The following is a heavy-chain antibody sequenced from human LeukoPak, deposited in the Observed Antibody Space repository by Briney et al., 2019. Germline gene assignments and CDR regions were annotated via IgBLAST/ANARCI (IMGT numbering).Heavy chain of an antibody. CDR3: ASIGGLAARSYYYYMDV. Sequence: SVKVSCKASGGTFSSYAISWVRQAPGQGLEWMGGIIPIFGTANYEQKFQGRVTITADESTSTAYMELSSLRSEETAVYYCASIGGLAARSYYYYMDVWGKGTTVTVSS. CDR2: IIPIFGTA. J-gene: IGHJ6*03. D-gene: IGHD6-6*01. V-gene: IGHV1-69*01. CDR1: GGTFSSYA.